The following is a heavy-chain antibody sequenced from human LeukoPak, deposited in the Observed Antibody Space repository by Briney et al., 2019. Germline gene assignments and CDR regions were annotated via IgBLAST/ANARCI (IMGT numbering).Heavy chain of an antibody. J-gene: IGHJ2*01. D-gene: IGHD5-18*01. CDR2: INHSGST. V-gene: IGHV4-34*01. CDR1: GGSFSGYY. CDR3: ARGVAMADYWYFDL. Sequence: PSETLSLTCTVYGGSFSGYYWSWIRQPPGKGLEWIGEINHSGSTNYNPSLKSRVTISVDTSKNQFSLKLSSVTAADTAVYYCARGVAMADYWYFDLWGRGTLVTVSS.